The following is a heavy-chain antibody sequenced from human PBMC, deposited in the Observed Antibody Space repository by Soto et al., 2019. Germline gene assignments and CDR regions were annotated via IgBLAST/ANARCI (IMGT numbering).Heavy chain of an antibody. J-gene: IGHJ4*02. D-gene: IGHD3-10*01. CDR3: ARLKGTRYFDF. Sequence: SETLSLTCAVSGAANTTGGYAWSWMRQPPGNGLQWIGYMYHTGSANYNPSLKGRVTMSFDTSTNDFSLKLNSVTAADTAVYFCARLKGTRYFDFWGPGLLVT. V-gene: IGHV4-30-2*01. CDR1: GAANTTGGYA. CDR2: MYHTGSA.